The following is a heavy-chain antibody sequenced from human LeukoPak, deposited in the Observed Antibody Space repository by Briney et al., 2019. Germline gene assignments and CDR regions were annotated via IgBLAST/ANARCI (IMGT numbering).Heavy chain of an antibody. J-gene: IGHJ5*02. Sequence: SVKVSCKASGGTFSSYAISWVRQAPGQGLEWMGGIIPIFGTAIYAQKFQGRVTMTEDTSTDTAYMELSSLRSEDTAVYYCATVYYGYYGSGSYGSWFDPWGQGTLVTVSS. CDR3: ATVYYGYYGSGSYGSWFDP. CDR2: IIPIFGTA. D-gene: IGHD3-10*01. V-gene: IGHV1-69*06. CDR1: GGTFSSYA.